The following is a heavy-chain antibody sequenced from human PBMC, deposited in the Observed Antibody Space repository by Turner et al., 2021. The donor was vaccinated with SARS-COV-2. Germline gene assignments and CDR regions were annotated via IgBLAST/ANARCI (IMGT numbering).Heavy chain of an antibody. Sequence: EVQLVESGGGLVQHGGSLRLSWAASGFTFNNYWMTWVRQAPGKGLEWVANIKEDGSEKYYVDYVKGRFTISRDNAKNSMYLQMNTLRAEDTAVYYCARPYSSGWYINFIFWGQGTLVTVSS. CDR1: GFTFNNYW. V-gene: IGHV3-7*01. D-gene: IGHD6-19*01. CDR2: IKEDGSEK. J-gene: IGHJ1*01. CDR3: ARPYSSGWYINFIF.